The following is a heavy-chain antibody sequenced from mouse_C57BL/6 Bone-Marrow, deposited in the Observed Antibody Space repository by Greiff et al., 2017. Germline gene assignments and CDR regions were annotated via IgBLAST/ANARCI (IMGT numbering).Heavy chain of an antibody. CDR3: ARSTVVVPDY. Sequence: QVQLQQPGAELVMPGASVKLSCKASGYTFTSYGISWVKQRTGQGLEWIGEIYPRSGNTYYNEKFKGKATLTADKSSSTAYMELRSLTSEDSAVYFCARSTVVVPDYWGQGTTLTVSS. CDR2: IYPRSGNT. CDR1: GYTFTSYG. D-gene: IGHD1-1*01. V-gene: IGHV1-81*01. J-gene: IGHJ2*01.